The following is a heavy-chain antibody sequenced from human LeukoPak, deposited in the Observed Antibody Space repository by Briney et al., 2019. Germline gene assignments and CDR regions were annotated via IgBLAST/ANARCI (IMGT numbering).Heavy chain of an antibody. V-gene: IGHV3-66*01. CDR3: ARTQYSYGYATI. J-gene: IGHJ3*02. CDR1: GFTVSSNY. CDR2: IYSGGST. Sequence: GGSLRLSCAASGFTVSSNYMSWVRQAPGKGLEWVSVIYSGGSTYYADSVKGRFTISRDNSKNTLYLQMNSLRAEDTAVYYCARTQYSYGYATIWGQGTMVTVSS. D-gene: IGHD5-18*01.